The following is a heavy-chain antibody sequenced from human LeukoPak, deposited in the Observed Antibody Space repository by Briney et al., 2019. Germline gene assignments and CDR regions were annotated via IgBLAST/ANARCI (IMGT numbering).Heavy chain of an antibody. D-gene: IGHD2-15*01. Sequence: ASVKVSCKASGYTFTSYDINWVRQATGQGLEWMGWMNPNSGNTGYAQKFQGRATMTRNTSISTAYMELSSLRSEDTAVYYCARVVGGASTYYYYGMDVWGQGTTVTVSS. J-gene: IGHJ6*02. CDR3: ARVVGGASTYYYYGMDV. CDR1: GYTFTSYD. V-gene: IGHV1-8*01. CDR2: MNPNSGNT.